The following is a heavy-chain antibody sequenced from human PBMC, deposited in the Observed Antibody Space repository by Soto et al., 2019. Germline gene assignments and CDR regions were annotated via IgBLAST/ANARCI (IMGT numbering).Heavy chain of an antibody. V-gene: IGHV6-1*01. CDR1: GDSVSGDSVA. J-gene: IGHJ6*02. Sequence: PSQPLSITCAISGDSVSGDSVAWNWIRQSPSRGLEWLGRTYYRSKWYNDYAVSVKSRITISPDTSKNQFSLQLNSVTPEDTAVYYCARVPLPGIAAAGTVYYYGMDVWGQGTTVTVSS. CDR2: TYYRSKWYN. D-gene: IGHD6-13*01. CDR3: ARVPLPGIAAAGTVYYYGMDV.